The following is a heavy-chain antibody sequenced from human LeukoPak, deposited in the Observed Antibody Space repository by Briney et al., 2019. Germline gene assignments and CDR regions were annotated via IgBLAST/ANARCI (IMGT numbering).Heavy chain of an antibody. CDR1: GGSISSYY. Sequence: PSETLSLTCTVSGGSISSYYWSWIRQPPGKGLEWIGYIYYSGSTNYNPSLKSRVIISVDTSKNQFSLKLSSVTAADTAVYYCAACGGDCFNNWFDPWGQGTLVTVSS. CDR2: IYYSGST. J-gene: IGHJ5*02. V-gene: IGHV4-59*08. D-gene: IGHD2-21*02. CDR3: AACGGDCFNNWFDP.